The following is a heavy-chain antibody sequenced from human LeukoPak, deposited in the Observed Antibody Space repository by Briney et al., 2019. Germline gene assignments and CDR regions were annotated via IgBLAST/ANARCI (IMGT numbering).Heavy chain of an antibody. Sequence: SETLSLTCTVSGGSISSYYWSWLRQPAGKGLEWIGRIYTSGSTNYNPSLKSRVTMSVDTSKNQFSLKLSSVTAADTAVYFRARAWIAASGLNFDYWGQGTLVAVSS. D-gene: IGHD6-13*01. CDR1: GGSISSYY. CDR2: IYTSGST. V-gene: IGHV4-4*07. J-gene: IGHJ4*02. CDR3: ARAWIAASGLNFDY.